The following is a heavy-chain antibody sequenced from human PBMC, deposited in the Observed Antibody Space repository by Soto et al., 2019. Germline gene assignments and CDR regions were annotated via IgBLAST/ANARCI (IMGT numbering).Heavy chain of an antibody. Sequence: QVQLVQSGAEVRKPGSSVKVSCKISGGTFTNYVISWLRQAPGQGLEWMGGLIPIFGAANLAQKFHGRVTITADESTSTVNMELSSLTSAATAVYYCARGRSSPNFDPWGQGTLVTVSS. CDR3: ARGRSSPNFDP. V-gene: IGHV1-69*01. D-gene: IGHD6-6*01. CDR2: LIPIFGAA. CDR1: GGTFTNYV. J-gene: IGHJ5*02.